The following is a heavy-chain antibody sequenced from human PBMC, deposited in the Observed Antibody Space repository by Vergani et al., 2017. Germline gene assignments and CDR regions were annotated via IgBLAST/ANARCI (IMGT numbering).Heavy chain of an antibody. D-gene: IGHD3-9*01. V-gene: IGHV4-39*07. Sequence: QLQLQESGPGLVKPSETLSLTCTVSDGSISSSSYYWGWIRQPPGKGLEWIGSIYYSGSTYYNPSLKSRVTISVDTSKNQFSLKLSSVTAADTAVYYCARDLGHILTIVPEPGAFDIWGQGTMVTVSS. J-gene: IGHJ3*02. CDR3: ARDLGHILTIVPEPGAFDI. CDR1: DGSISSSSYY. CDR2: IYYSGST.